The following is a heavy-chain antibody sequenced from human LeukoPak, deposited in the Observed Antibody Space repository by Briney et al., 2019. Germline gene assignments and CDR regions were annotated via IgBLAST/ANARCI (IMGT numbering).Heavy chain of an antibody. CDR2: INPNSGGT. CDR3: ARDGDLSLARGSTSEGWFDP. Sequence: GASVKVSCKASGYTFTGYYIHWVRQAPGQGLEWMGWINPNSGGTNYAQKFQGRVTMSVDTSKNQFSLKLSSVTAADTAVYYCARDGDLSLARGSTSEGWFDPWGQGTLVTVSS. D-gene: IGHD2-2*01. J-gene: IGHJ5*02. V-gene: IGHV1-2*02. CDR1: GYTFTGYY.